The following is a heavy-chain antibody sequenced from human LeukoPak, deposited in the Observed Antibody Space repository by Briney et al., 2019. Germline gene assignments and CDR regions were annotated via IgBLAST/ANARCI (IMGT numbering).Heavy chain of an antibody. J-gene: IGHJ4*02. CDR3: AKRVSAGSGYFY. CDR1: GFTFYNYG. CDR2: ITASGAAT. Sequence: PGGSLRLSCAVSGFTFYNYGMSWVRQAPGKGLEWVSAITASGAATYIADSVKGRFVISRDNSKNTLYLQMNSLRAEDTAVYYCAKRVSAGSGYFYWGQGTLVTVSS. D-gene: IGHD3-22*01. V-gene: IGHV3-23*01.